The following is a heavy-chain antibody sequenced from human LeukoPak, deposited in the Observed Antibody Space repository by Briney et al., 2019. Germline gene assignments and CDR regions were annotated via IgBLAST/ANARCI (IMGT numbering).Heavy chain of an antibody. CDR3: ARHGASGSYLYYFDY. V-gene: IGHV4-59*08. CDR2: IYYSGST. D-gene: IGHD1-26*01. J-gene: IGHJ4*02. Sequence: SETLSLTCTVSGGPLSAYYWSWIRQTPGKGLEWIGYIYYSGSTNYNPSLKSRVTISVDTSKNQFSLKLSSVTAADTAVYFCARHGASGSYLYYFDYWGQGTLVTVSS. CDR1: GGPLSAYY.